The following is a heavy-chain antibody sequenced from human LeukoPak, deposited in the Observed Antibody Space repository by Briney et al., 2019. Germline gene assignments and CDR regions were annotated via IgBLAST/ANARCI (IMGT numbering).Heavy chain of an antibody. D-gene: IGHD6-19*01. V-gene: IGHV4-34*01. Sequence: TSETLSLTCAVYGGSFSGYYWSWIRQPPGKGLEWIGEINHSGSTNYNPSLKSRVTISVDTSKNQFSLKLSSVTAADTAVYYCARENSSAPDYWGQGTLVTVSS. CDR1: GGSFSGYY. CDR2: INHSGST. CDR3: ARENSSAPDY. J-gene: IGHJ4*02.